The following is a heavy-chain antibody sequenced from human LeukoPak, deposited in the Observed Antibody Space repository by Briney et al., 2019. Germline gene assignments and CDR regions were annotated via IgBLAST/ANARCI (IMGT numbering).Heavy chain of an antibody. CDR3: ARERLYCSSTSCYISYYGMDV. CDR1: GGSFSGYY. CDR2: INHSGST. D-gene: IGHD2-2*02. J-gene: IGHJ6*02. V-gene: IGHV4-34*01. Sequence: KPSETLSLTCAVYGGSFSGYYWSWIRQPPGKGLEWIGEINHSGSTNYNPSLKSRVTISVDTSKNQFSLKLSSVTAADTAVYYCARERLYCSSTSCYISYYGMDVWGQGTTVTVSS.